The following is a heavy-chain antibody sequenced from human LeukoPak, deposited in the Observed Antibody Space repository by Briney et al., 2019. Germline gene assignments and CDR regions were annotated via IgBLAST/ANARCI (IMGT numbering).Heavy chain of an antibody. Sequence: QPGRSLRLSCAASGFSFSSYGMHWVRQAPGKGLEWVSSIRFDGDFKHYGDSVKGRVAISRNNAENKVFLQMNSLRAEDTAVYYCAKNRGGSYYSGSDYWGQGTLVTVSS. D-gene: IGHD1-26*01. J-gene: IGHJ4*02. CDR3: AKNRGGSYYSGSDY. CDR1: GFSFSSYG. CDR2: IRFDGDFK. V-gene: IGHV3-33*03.